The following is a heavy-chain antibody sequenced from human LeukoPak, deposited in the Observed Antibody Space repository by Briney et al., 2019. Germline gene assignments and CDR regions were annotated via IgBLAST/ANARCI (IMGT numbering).Heavy chain of an antibody. CDR3: ASLYNDYGDY. Sequence: AGGSLRLSCAASRFTFRNYGMSWVRQAPGKGLEWVSGTIGSGDSKFYADPVKGRFTISRDNSRNTLYLYMNSLRVDDTAVYYCASLYNDYGDYWGQGALVTVSS. CDR1: RFTFRNYG. D-gene: IGHD5-24*01. V-gene: IGHV3-23*01. CDR2: TIGSGDSK. J-gene: IGHJ4*02.